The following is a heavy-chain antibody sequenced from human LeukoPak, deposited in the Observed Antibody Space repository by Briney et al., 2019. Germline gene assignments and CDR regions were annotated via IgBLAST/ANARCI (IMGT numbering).Heavy chain of an antibody. CDR1: GFTFSSYW. Sequence: GGSLRLSCAASGFTFSSYWMSWVRRAPGKGLEWVANIKQDGSEKYYVDSVKGRFTISRDNAKNSLYLQMNSLRAEDTAVYYCARVSTDYYYYGMDVWGQGTTVTVSS. J-gene: IGHJ6*02. V-gene: IGHV3-7*01. CDR2: IKQDGSEK. CDR3: ARVSTDYYYYGMDV.